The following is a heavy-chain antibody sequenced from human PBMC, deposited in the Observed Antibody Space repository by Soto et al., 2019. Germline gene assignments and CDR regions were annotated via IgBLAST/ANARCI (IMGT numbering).Heavy chain of an antibody. CDR1: GFTFSSYY. CDR2: IGTAGDT. V-gene: IGHV3-13*01. D-gene: IGHD6-6*01. Sequence: GGSLRLSCAASGFTFSSYYMHWFRQATGKGLEWVSAIGTAGDTYYPGSVKGRFTISRENAKNSLYLQMNSLRAGDTAVYYCARGRSIAARRRGGFDYWGQGT. J-gene: IGHJ4*02. CDR3: ARGRSIAARRRGGFDY.